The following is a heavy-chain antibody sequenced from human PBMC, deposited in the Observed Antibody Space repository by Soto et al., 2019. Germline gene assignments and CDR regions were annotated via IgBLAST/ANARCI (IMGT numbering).Heavy chain of an antibody. D-gene: IGHD1-7*01. CDR3: ARYEYGNSLYGVDV. Sequence: PSETLSLTCVVSGESLSGYYWSWIRQTPGMGLEWIGEVDHRGSTTYNPSLKNRASISIDSSKNLFSLELTSVTAADTALYFCARYEYGNSLYGVDVWGQGTRVTVSS. J-gene: IGHJ6*02. V-gene: IGHV4-34*01. CDR2: VDHRGST. CDR1: GESLSGYY.